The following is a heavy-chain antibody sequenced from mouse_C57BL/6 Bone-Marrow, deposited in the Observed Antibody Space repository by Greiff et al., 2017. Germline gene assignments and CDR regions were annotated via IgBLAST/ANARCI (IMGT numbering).Heavy chain of an antibody. V-gene: IGHV14-1*01. J-gene: IGHJ3*01. CDR1: GFNIKDYY. CDR3: TTQTTGCAY. CDR2: IDPEGGDT. Sequence: VQLQQSGAELVRPGASVTLSCTASGFNIKDYYMHWVKQRPEQGLEWIGRIDPEGGDTEYAPKFQGKDTMTADQSSTTAYLQLSSLTAEDTAVYYCTTQTTGCAYWGQGTLVTVSA. D-gene: IGHD2-13*01.